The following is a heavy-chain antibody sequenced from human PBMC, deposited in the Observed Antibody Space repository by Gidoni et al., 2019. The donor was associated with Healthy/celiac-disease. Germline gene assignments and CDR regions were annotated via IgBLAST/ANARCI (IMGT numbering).Heavy chain of an antibody. D-gene: IGHD3-22*01. CDR2: ISSNGGST. Sequence: EVQLVESGGGLVQPGGSLRLYCSASVFTFSSFAMHWVRQAPGKGLEYVSAISSNGGSTYYADSVKGRFTISRDNSKNTLYLQMSSLRAEDTAVYYCVKGGGMIVLSHAFDIWGQGTMVTVSS. CDR3: VKGGGMIVLSHAFDI. J-gene: IGHJ3*02. CDR1: VFTFSSFA. V-gene: IGHV3-64D*06.